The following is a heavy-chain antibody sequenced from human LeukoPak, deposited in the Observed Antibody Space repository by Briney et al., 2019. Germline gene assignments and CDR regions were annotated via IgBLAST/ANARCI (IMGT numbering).Heavy chain of an antibody. CDR3: ARDALGEQQLVRGDWFDP. Sequence: GASVKVSCKASGYTFTGYYMHWVRQAPGQGLEWMGWINPNSGGTNYAQKFQGRVTMTRDTSISTAYMELSRLRSDDTAVYYCARDALGEQQLVRGDWFDPWGQGTLVTVSS. D-gene: IGHD6-13*01. J-gene: IGHJ5*02. V-gene: IGHV1-2*02. CDR2: INPNSGGT. CDR1: GYTFTGYY.